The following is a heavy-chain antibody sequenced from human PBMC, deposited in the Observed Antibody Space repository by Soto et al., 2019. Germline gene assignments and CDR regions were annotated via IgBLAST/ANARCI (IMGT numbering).Heavy chain of an antibody. J-gene: IGHJ6*02. V-gene: IGHV1-58*02. CDR1: GSGFISSG. Sequence: GASVKVSCKYSGSGFISSGIQWVRQAHGQRLEWIGWIVVASGQTNYAQNFRGRVAITRDTSTATAYIELTGLTSEDTAVYFCSADRPDIGVGWWVWGQGTTVTVSS. CDR3: SADRPDIGVGWWV. D-gene: IGHD2-15*01. CDR2: IVVASGQT.